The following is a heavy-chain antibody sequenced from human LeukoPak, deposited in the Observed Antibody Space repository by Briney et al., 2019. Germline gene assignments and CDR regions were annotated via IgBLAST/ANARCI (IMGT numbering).Heavy chain of an antibody. D-gene: IGHD3-10*01. CDR2: ISSTTSYT. J-gene: IGHJ4*02. CDR1: GFTFSDYY. CDR3: ARSSYTSGSSYFDY. V-gene: IGHV3-11*03. Sequence: PGGSLRLSCAASGFTFSDYYMSWICQAPGRGLEWLSYISSTTSYTDYADSVKGRFTISRDNAKNSPYLQMNSLRAEDTAVYYCARSSYTSGSSYFDYWGQGTQVTVSA.